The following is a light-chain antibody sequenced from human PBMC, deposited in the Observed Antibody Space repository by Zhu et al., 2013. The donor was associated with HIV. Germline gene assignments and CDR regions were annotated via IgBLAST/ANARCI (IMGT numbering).Light chain of an antibody. V-gene: IGKV3-15*01. CDR2: GAS. CDR1: QSISSSY. CDR3: QQYNDWPT. J-gene: IGKJ1*01. Sequence: EIVLTQSPGTLSLSPGERATLSCRASQSISSSYLAWYQQKPGQSPRLLIYGASTRATGIPARFSGGGSGTEFTLTISSLQSEDFALYFCQQYNDWPTFGQGTKVEIK.